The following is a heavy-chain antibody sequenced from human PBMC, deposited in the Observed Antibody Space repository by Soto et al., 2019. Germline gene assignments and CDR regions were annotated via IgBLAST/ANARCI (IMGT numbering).Heavy chain of an antibody. J-gene: IGHJ6*02. Sequence: GGSLRLSCVASGFTFSSYGMHWARQAPGKGLEWVAAMSYDGSHEYYADSVKGRFTISRDNSKTILYLQMNSLRLEDTAVYYCAKGSVLRVVEAPLAILGGVDVWGQGAMVTVSS. D-gene: IGHD2-8*01. V-gene: IGHV3-33*06. CDR3: AKGSVLRVVEAPLAILGGVDV. CDR2: MSYDGSHE. CDR1: GFTFSSYG.